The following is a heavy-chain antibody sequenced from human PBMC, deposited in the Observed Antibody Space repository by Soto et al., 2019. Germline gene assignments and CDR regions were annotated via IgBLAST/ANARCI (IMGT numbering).Heavy chain of an antibody. Sequence: QVQLQESGPGLVKPSQTLSLSCTASGGSISSGGYYWSWIRQHPGKGLEWIGDIYNRGSTYYNPSSKSRVTIAVETSKNQFSLKLSSVTAADTAVYYCARDLYYFDSSGYLYYYYGMDVWGQGTTVTVSS. CDR1: GGSISSGGYY. D-gene: IGHD3-22*01. J-gene: IGHJ6*02. V-gene: IGHV4-31*03. CDR2: IYNRGST. CDR3: ARDLYYFDSSGYLYYYYGMDV.